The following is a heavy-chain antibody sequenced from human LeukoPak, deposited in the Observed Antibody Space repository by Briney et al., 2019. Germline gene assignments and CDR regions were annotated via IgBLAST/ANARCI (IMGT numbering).Heavy chain of an antibody. Sequence: ASVKVSCKASGYTFTSYYMHWVRQAPGQGLEWMGIINPSGGSTSYAQKFQGRVTMTRVTSTSTVYMELSSLRSEDTAVYYCARDWYYDSSGYYTTGYYFDYWGQGTLVTVSS. J-gene: IGHJ4*02. CDR2: INPSGGST. CDR1: GYTFTSYY. CDR3: ARDWYYDSSGYYTTGYYFDY. D-gene: IGHD3-22*01. V-gene: IGHV1-46*01.